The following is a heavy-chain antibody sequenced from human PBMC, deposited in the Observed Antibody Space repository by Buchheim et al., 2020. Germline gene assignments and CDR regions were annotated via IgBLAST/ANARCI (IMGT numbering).Heavy chain of an antibody. CDR1: GFTFTTSP. CDR3: AKNSVHGDWPEY. J-gene: IGHJ4*02. Sequence: EVQLLESGGGLVQPGGSPRLSCAASGFTFTTSPMSWVRQAPGKGLEWVSAISASGAGTSYADSVKGRFTMSRDNSKNTLYLQMNSLRVEDTAVYHCAKNSVHGDWPEYWGQGTL. V-gene: IGHV3-23*01. D-gene: IGHD4-17*01. CDR2: ISASGAGT.